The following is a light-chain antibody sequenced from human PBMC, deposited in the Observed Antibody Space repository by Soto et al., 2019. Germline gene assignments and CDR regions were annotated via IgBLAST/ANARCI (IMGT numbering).Light chain of an antibody. Sequence: QSVLTQSPSASASLGASVKLTCTLSSEHSSYAIAWHQQQAEKGPRYLMKLNSDGSHSKGDGIPDRFSGSSSGAERYLTISSLQSEDEADYYCQTWGTGIVVFGGGTKLTVL. CDR2: LNSDGSH. V-gene: IGLV4-69*01. CDR3: QTWGTGIVV. CDR1: SEHSSYA. J-gene: IGLJ2*01.